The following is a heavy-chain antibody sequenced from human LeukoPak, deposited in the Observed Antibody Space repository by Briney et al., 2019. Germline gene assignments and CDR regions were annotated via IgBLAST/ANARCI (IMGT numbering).Heavy chain of an antibody. V-gene: IGHV3-30-3*01. Sequence: PGRSLRLSRAASGFTFSSYAMHWVRQAPGKGLEWVAVISYDGSNKYYADSVKGRFTISRDNSKNTLYLQMNSLRAEDTAVYYCARGSGWYVDYWGQGTLVTVSS. CDR1: GFTFSSYA. CDR3: ARGSGWYVDY. J-gene: IGHJ4*02. D-gene: IGHD6-19*01. CDR2: ISYDGSNK.